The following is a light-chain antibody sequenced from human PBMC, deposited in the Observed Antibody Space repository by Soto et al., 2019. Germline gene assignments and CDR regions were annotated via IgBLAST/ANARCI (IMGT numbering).Light chain of an antibody. J-gene: IGLJ1*01. CDR3: QSYDSSLSEYV. V-gene: IGLV1-40*01. Sequence: QPVLTQPPSVSGAPGQRVTISCTGGDSNTGAGYGVHWYQQFPGTAPKLLIHGNSNRPSGVPDRFSGSKSGASASLAITGLQAEDEADYFCQSYDSSLSEYVFGTGTKVTVL. CDR2: GNS. CDR1: DSNTGAGYG.